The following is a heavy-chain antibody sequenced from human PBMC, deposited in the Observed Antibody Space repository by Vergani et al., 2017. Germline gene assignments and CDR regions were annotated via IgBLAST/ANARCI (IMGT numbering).Heavy chain of an antibody. CDR2: ISGSGGST. J-gene: IGHJ6*02. Sequence: EVQLLESGGGLVQPGGSLRLSCAASGFTFSSYAMSWVRQAPGKGLEWVSAISGSGGSTYYADSVKGRITISRDNSKNTLYLQMNSLRAEDTAVYYCAKDSRDSGATYYYYYYGMDVWGQGTTVTVSS. CDR1: GFTFSSYA. CDR3: AKDSRDSGATYYYYYYGMDV. D-gene: IGHD1-26*01. V-gene: IGHV3-23*01.